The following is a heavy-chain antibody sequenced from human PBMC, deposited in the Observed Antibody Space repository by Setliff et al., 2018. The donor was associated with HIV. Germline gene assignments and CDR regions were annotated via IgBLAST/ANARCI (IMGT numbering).Heavy chain of an antibody. CDR3: ARGLLSYYYESSGTLGWFDP. Sequence: PSETLSLTCTVSGGSISSENYYWSWIRQHPGKGLEWIGYIYYSGSTYYNPSLKSRVTISVDTSKNQFSLKLRSVSAADTAVYYCARGLLSYYYESSGTLGWFDPWGQGTLVTVSS. V-gene: IGHV4-31*02. CDR1: GGSISSENYY. CDR2: IYYSGST. J-gene: IGHJ5*02. D-gene: IGHD3-22*01.